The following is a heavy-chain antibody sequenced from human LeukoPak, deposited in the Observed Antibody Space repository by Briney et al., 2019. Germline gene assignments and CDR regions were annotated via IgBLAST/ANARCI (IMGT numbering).Heavy chain of an antibody. CDR1: GFIFNNYA. D-gene: IGHD6-19*01. J-gene: IGHJ4*02. V-gene: IGHV3-9*01. CDR2: ISWNSGSI. CDR3: AKDNRRHYTSGPNPDSLH. Sequence: GGSLRLSCAGSGFIFNNYAMHWVRQPPGKGLEWVSGISWNSGSIDYANSVKGRFTISRDNAKNSLYLQMNSLRVEDTAFYYCAKDNRRHYTSGPNPDSLHWGQGALVTVSP.